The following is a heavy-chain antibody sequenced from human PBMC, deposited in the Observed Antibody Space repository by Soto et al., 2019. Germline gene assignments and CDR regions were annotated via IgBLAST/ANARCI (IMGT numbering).Heavy chain of an antibody. CDR3: ARASQGPRQQIVVVTVYNGFDP. D-gene: IGHD2-21*02. J-gene: IGHJ5*02. CDR2: INDSGTT. Sequence: QVQLQQWGAGLLKPSETLSLTCEVYGGSFTGYYWTWIRQPPGKGLEWIGEINDSGTTKYNPSLKTRVRMSADPSNNQFSLRLSSVTAADTAVYYSARASQGPRQQIVVVTVYNGFDPWGQGTLVTVSS. CDR1: GGSFTGYY. V-gene: IGHV4-34*01.